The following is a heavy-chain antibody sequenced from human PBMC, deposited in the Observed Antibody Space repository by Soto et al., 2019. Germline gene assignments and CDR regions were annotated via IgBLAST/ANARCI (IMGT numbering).Heavy chain of an antibody. J-gene: IGHJ3*02. V-gene: IGHV4-59*08. CDR2: IYYSGST. CDR1: GGSISSYY. Sequence: SETLSLTCTVSGGSISSYYWSWIRQPPGKGLEWIGYIYYSGSTNYNPSLKSRVTISVDTSKNQFSLKLSSVTAADTAVYYCARHVNVVVFDAFDIWGQGTMDTVSS. CDR3: ARHVNVVVFDAFDI. D-gene: IGHD2-2*01.